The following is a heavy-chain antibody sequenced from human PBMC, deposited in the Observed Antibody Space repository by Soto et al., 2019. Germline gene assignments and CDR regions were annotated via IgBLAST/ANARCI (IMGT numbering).Heavy chain of an antibody. CDR3: ARAHDPSCFDP. Sequence: QVQLVQSGAEVKKPGASVKVSCKASGYTVTSYDSNWVRQATVQGLEWMGWMNADSGNTDYAQKFQGRVSLTRNTSISTAYMELSRLRSEDTAVYYCARAHDPSCFDPLGHGSLVTVSS. V-gene: IGHV1-8*02. CDR2: MNADSGNT. J-gene: IGHJ5*02. CDR1: GYTVTSYD.